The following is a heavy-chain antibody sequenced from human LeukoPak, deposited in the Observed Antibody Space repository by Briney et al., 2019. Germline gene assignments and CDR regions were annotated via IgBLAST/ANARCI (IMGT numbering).Heavy chain of an antibody. J-gene: IGHJ4*02. CDR2: IYNSGST. CDR1: GGSISNYY. Sequence: SETLSLTCTVSGGSISNYYWSWIRQPAGKGLEWIGRIYNSGSTNYNPSLKSRVTISVDTSKNQFSLKLSSVTAADTAVYYCVRHDYGDYNSFDYWGQGTLVTVSS. D-gene: IGHD4-17*01. V-gene: IGHV4-4*07. CDR3: VRHDYGDYNSFDY.